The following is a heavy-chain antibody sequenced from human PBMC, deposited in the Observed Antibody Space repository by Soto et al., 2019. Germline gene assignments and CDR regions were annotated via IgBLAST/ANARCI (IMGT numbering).Heavy chain of an antibody. Sequence: ASVKVSCKASGYTFTSYGISWVRQAPGQGLEWMGWVSAYNGNTNYAQKLQGRVTMTTDTSTSTAYMELRSLRSDDTAVYYCARDSGLAVAGVFHYWGQGTLVTVSS. V-gene: IGHV1-18*01. D-gene: IGHD6-19*01. CDR2: VSAYNGNT. CDR1: GYTFTSYG. CDR3: ARDSGLAVAGVFHY. J-gene: IGHJ4*02.